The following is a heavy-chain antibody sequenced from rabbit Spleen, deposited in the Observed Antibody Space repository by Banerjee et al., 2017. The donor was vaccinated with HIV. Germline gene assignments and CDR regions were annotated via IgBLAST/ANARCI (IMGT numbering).Heavy chain of an antibody. V-gene: IGHV1S45*01. Sequence: QERLVESGGGLVKPEGSLKLSCTASGFSLTTSYVMCWVRQAPGKGLEWIACIGTTGGSIYYASWAKGRFTISKTSSTTVTLQMASQTAADTATYFCARSANVVGNGGAFDPWGQGTLVTVS. CDR2: IGTTGGSI. CDR3: ARSANVVGNGGAFDP. J-gene: IGHJ2*01. D-gene: IGHD2-1*01. CDR1: GFSLTTSYV.